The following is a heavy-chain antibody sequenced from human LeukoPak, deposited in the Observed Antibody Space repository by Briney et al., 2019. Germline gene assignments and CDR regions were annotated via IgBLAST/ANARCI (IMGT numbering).Heavy chain of an antibody. D-gene: IGHD6-19*01. CDR1: GFTFSIYA. J-gene: IGHJ6*03. CDR3: AKDAAGYYYYMDV. V-gene: IGHV3-23*01. Sequence: GGSLRLSCAASGFTFSIYAMTWVRQAPGKGLEWVSVISASGGSTYYTDSVKGRVTISRDNAKNSLYLQMNSLRAEDMALYYCAKDAAGYYYYMDVWGKGTTVTVSS. CDR2: ISASGGST.